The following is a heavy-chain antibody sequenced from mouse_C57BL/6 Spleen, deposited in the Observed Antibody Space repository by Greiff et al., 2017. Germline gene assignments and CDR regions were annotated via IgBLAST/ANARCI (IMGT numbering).Heavy chain of an antibody. CDR2: ISSGSSTI. Sequence: EVKLEESGGGLVKPGGSLKLSCAASGFTFSDYGMHWVRQAPEKGLEWVAYISSGSSTIYYADTVKGRFTISRDNAKNTLFLQMTSLRSEDTAMYYCARTPRGLWYFDVWGTGTTVTVSS. CDR3: ARTPRGLWYFDV. CDR1: GFTFSDYG. J-gene: IGHJ1*03. D-gene: IGHD3-3*01. V-gene: IGHV5-17*01.